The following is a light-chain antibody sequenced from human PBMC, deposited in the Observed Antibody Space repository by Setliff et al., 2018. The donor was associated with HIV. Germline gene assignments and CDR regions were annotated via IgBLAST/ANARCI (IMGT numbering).Light chain of an antibody. J-gene: IGLJ2*01. V-gene: IGLV2-14*01. CDR2: EVS. CDR1: SSDVGGYNY. Sequence: QSALAQPASVSGSPGQSITISCTGTSSDVGGYNYVSWYQHHPGKAPKLLIYEVSNRPSGVSNRFSGSKSGNTASLTISGLQAEDEADFYCATSDDSLSAVVFGGGTKVTVL. CDR3: ATSDDSLSAVV.